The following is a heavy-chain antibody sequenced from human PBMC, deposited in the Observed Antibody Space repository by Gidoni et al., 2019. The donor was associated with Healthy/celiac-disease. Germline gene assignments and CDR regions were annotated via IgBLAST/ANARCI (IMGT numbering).Heavy chain of an antibody. J-gene: IGHJ6*02. CDR2: ISYDGSNK. V-gene: IGHV3-30-3*01. Sequence: QVQLVESGGGVVQPGRSLRLSCAASGFPFSSYAMHWVRQAPGKGLEWVAVISYDGSNKYYADSVKGRFTISRDNSKNTLYLQMNSLRAEDTAVYYCATFYDFWSGYYKAPGYYGMDVWGQGTTVTVSS. CDR3: ATFYDFWSGYYKAPGYYGMDV. D-gene: IGHD3-3*01. CDR1: GFPFSSYA.